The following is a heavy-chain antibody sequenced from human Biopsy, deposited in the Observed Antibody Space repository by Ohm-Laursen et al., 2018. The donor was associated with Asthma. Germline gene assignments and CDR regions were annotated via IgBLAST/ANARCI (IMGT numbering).Heavy chain of an antibody. D-gene: IGHD3-9*01. CDR2: LFFCGTT. V-gene: IGHV4-30-2*01. Sequence: TLSLTWAVSGASINSGGYLLDWGPWPPGEGLGLVVSLFFCGTTHYNPSLKSRVTISVVRSQRQFSLKVNSVTAADTAVYYCARMNTLIQAANYFSYAMDVWGQGTTVTVSS. CDR3: ARMNTLIQAANYFSYAMDV. J-gene: IGHJ6*02. CDR1: GASINSGGYL.